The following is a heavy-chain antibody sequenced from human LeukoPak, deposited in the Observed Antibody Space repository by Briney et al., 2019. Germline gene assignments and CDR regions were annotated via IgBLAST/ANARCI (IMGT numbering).Heavy chain of an antibody. CDR1: GFAFSSYE. Sequence: GRSLRLSCAASGFAFSSYEINWVRQAPGKGLEWVSYISSSSAIYYADSVKRQFTISRDNAKNSLYLQMNSLRAEDTAVYYCVRFGSRWFLDYWGQGTLVTVSS. J-gene: IGHJ4*02. V-gene: IGHV3-48*03. D-gene: IGHD6-13*01. CDR3: VRFGSRWFLDY. CDR2: ISSSSAI.